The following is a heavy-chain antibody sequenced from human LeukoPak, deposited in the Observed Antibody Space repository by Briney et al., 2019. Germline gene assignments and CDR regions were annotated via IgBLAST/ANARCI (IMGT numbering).Heavy chain of an antibody. Sequence: SETLSLTCTVSGGSIRSYYWSWIRQPPGKGLERIGYIYHSGSTNNNPSLKNRLTMSLDTSKNQFSLKLSSVTAADTAVYYCARGSLGRAVMFFDYWGQGTLVTVSS. CDR1: GGSIRSYY. CDR3: ARGSLGRAVMFFDY. CDR2: IYHSGST. J-gene: IGHJ4*02. V-gene: IGHV4-59*01. D-gene: IGHD3-10*01.